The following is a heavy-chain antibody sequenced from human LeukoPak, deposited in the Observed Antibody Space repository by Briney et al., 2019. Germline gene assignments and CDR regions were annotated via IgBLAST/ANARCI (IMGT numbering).Heavy chain of an antibody. V-gene: IGHV1-8*01. J-gene: IGHJ3*02. D-gene: IGHD1-7*01. CDR2: MNAKSGNT. CDR3: ASRTGTNVFEI. Sequence: GASVKVSCKASGDTFINYDINWVRQATGQGLEWMGWMNAKSGNTGYARRFQGRVTMTRDTSISTAYMELSSLRSEDTATYYCASRTGTNVFEIWGQGTMVTVSS. CDR1: GDTFINYD.